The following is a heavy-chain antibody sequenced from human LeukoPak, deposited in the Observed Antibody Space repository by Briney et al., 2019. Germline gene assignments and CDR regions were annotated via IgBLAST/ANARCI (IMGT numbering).Heavy chain of an antibody. CDR3: AKRPPIVVVITPGLNLD. V-gene: IGHV3-23*01. Sequence: GGTLRLSCAASGFTFSSYGMSWVRQAPGKGLEWVSAISGSGGSTYYADSVKGRFTISRDNSKNTLYLQMNSLRAEDTAVYYCAKRPPIVVVITPGLNLDWGQGTLVTVSS. CDR2: ISGSGGST. D-gene: IGHD3-22*01. J-gene: IGHJ4*02. CDR1: GFTFSSYG.